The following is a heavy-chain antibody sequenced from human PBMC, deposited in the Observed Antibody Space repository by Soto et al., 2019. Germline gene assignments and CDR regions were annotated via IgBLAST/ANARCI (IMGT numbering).Heavy chain of an antibody. V-gene: IGHV1-18*04. CDR2: VSGYNGKT. Sequence: VQLVQSGDEVKKPWASLKVSCKASGYTFMTYGINWERQAPGQGLEWMGSVSGYNGKTNYAQKVQDRVTMTIDTSTGTANMELRILRYGDSAVYYCASGFIVRGVISIDYWGQGTLVTVSS. D-gene: IGHD3-10*01. CDR1: GYTFMTYG. J-gene: IGHJ4*02. CDR3: ASGFIVRGVISIDY.